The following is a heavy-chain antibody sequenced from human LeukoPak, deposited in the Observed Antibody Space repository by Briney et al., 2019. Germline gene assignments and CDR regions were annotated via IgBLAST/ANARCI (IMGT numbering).Heavy chain of an antibody. D-gene: IGHD4-11*01. J-gene: IGHJ4*02. CDR2: IYYSGST. CDR3: AREAEAKYSNYVDY. CDR1: GGSISSYY. V-gene: IGHV4-59*01. Sequence: PSEXLSLTCTVSGGSISSYYWSWIRQPPGKGLEWIGYIYYSGSTNYNPSLKSRVTISVDTSKNQFSLKLSSVTAADTAVYYCAREAEAKYSNYVDYWGQGTLVTVSS.